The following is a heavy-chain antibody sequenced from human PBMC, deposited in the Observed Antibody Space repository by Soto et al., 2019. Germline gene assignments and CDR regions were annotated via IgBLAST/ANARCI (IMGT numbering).Heavy chain of an antibody. J-gene: IGHJ5*02. Sequence: TLSLTCAVCSYSISVGFDWAWIRQPPGKGLEWIGNIYGTGSAHYNPSLKSRVTMSVDTSQNNLSLSLTSGTAADTAVYYCARVTIVEYWFDPWGQGILVTVSS. CDR3: ARVTIVEYWFDP. D-gene: IGHD3-3*01. V-gene: IGHV4-38-2*01. CDR2: IYGTGSA. CDR1: SYSISVGFD.